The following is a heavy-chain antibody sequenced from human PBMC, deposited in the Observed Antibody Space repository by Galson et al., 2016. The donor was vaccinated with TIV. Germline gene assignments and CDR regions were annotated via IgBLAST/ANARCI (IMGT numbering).Heavy chain of an antibody. CDR2: IGPFNRKT. Sequence: SVKVSCKASGRTVTNRYLHWVRRAPGQALEWVGWIGPFNRKTNYAQKFQGRVTISRDRSFTSASMELSSLRSEDTGVYYCVVSANSYIQLDCWGQGTLVTVSS. CDR3: VVSANSYIQLDC. D-gene: IGHD4-23*01. J-gene: IGHJ4*02. CDR1: GRTVTNRY. V-gene: IGHV1-45*02.